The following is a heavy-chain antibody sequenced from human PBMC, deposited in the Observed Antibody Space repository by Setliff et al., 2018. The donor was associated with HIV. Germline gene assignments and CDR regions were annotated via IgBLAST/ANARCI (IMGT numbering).Heavy chain of an antibody. CDR3: ARAFGSGSYRWFDP. V-gene: IGHV4-38-2*01. CDR2: IYHSGIT. Sequence: ASETLSLTCAVSGYSISIGYYWGWIRQAPGKGLEWIGNIYHSGITYYNPPLKSRVTISVDTSKNQFSLRLSSVTAADTAVYYCARAFGSGSYRWFDPWGQGTLVTVSS. CDR1: GYSISIGYY. J-gene: IGHJ5*02. D-gene: IGHD3-10*01.